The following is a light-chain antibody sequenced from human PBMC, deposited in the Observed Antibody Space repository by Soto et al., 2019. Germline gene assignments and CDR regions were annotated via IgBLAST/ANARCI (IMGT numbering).Light chain of an antibody. Sequence: SQSPGTLSVSPGERATLSCRASQNIGNNLAWSQQSPGQAPRLLICAASTRATGIPPRFSGSGSGTEFTLTISSLQSEDFAFYDCQYQNNYPPSITFGQGTRLEI. CDR3: QYQNNYPPSIT. V-gene: IGKV3-15*01. J-gene: IGKJ5*01. CDR2: AAS. CDR1: QNIGNN.